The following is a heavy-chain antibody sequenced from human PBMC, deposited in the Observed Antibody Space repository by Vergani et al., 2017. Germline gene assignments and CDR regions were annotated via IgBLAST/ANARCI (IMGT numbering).Heavy chain of an antibody. CDR3: ARAYSSSWPPYFDY. J-gene: IGHJ4*02. D-gene: IGHD6-13*01. CDR1: GYTFTSHY. Sequence: QVQLVQSGAEVKKPGASVKVSCKASGYTFTSHYMHWVRQAPGQGLEWMGIINPSGGSTSYAQTFQGRVTMTRDTSISTAYMELSRLRSDDTAVYYCARAYSSSWPPYFDYWGQGTLVTVYS. V-gene: IGHV1-46*01. CDR2: INPSGGST.